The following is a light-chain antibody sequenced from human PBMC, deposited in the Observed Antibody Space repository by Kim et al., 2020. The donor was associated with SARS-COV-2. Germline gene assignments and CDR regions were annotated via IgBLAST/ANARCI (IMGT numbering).Light chain of an antibody. V-gene: IGKV3-20*01. CDR1: QSVSSSY. J-gene: IGKJ4*01. CDR3: QQYGTSPLT. Sequence: EIVLTQSPATLSLSPGERAALSCRASQSVSSSYLAWYQQKPGQAPRLLIYGASSRDTGIPDRFSGSGSGTAFTLTITRLEPDDFAVYYCQQYGTSPLTFGGGTKVDIK. CDR2: GAS.